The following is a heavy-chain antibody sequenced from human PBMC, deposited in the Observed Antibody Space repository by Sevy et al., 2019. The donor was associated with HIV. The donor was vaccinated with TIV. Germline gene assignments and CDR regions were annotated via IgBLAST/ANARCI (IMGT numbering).Heavy chain of an antibody. CDR3: ARGRGIAVAGGAYYSDY. J-gene: IGHJ4*02. D-gene: IGHD6-19*01. Sequence: ASVKVSCMASGYTFSRSVITWVRQVPGQGLEWMGWISTYNGKTNYAQKFQDRVTMTTDTSTNTAYMELRSLRSDDTAIYFCARGRGIAVAGGAYYSDYWGQGSLVTVSS. V-gene: IGHV1-18*04. CDR1: GYTFSRSV. CDR2: ISTYNGKT.